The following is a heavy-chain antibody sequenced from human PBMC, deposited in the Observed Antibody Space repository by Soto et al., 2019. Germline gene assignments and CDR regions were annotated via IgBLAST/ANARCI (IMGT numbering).Heavy chain of an antibody. J-gene: IGHJ6*02. CDR3: ATDYGDYVLGYRDYCCGMDG. CDR2: IKQDGRAK. D-gene: IGHD4-17*01. CDR1: GFTFSSYW. V-gene: IGHV3-7*04. Sequence: EVQLVESGGGLVQPGGSLRLSCAASGFTFSSYWMSCVRQAPGKGLAGVATIKQDGRAKYYVDSLKGRFTISRDNAKNSRSLQMNSLVAEDSAVYYCATDYGDYVLGYRDYCCGMDGWVQWTTVTDAS.